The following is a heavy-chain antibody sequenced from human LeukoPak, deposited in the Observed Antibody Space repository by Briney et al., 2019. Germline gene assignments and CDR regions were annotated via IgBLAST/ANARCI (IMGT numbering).Heavy chain of an antibody. D-gene: IGHD3-16*01. J-gene: IGHJ4*02. V-gene: IGHV4-38-2*01. CDR3: ARRLGRPNTDIDY. CDR1: GYSISSGYY. Sequence: SETLSLTCAVSGYSISSGYYWGWIRQPPGKGLEWIGSVYHSGSTYYNPSLKSRVTISVDTSKNQFSLRQSSVTAADTAVYYCARRLGRPNTDIDYWGQGTLVTVSS. CDR2: VYHSGST.